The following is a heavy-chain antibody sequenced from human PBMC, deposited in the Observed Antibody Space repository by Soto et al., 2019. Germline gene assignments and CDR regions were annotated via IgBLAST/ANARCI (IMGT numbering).Heavy chain of an antibody. J-gene: IGHJ6*02. CDR1: GFTFDDYA. CDR2: VDWNSGSV. D-gene: IGHD1-26*01. V-gene: IGHV3-9*01. CDR3: VKGRGSFLVHFGLDV. Sequence: EVQLVESGGGFVQPGRSLRLSCIASGFTFDDYAMHWVRQAPGKGLEWVSSVDWNSGSVAYADSVKGRFTVSRDNARNSLLLQMKLLRGDDTALYYCVKGRGSFLVHFGLDVWGQGTTVTVSS.